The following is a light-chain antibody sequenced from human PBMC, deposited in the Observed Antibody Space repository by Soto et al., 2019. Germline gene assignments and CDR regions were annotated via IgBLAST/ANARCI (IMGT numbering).Light chain of an antibody. CDR2: EIS. CDR1: TSDILGYNY. CDR3: ISYTSSSTWV. Sequence: QSVLTHPASVSGSPGQSITISCTRPTSDILGYNYVSWYQQHTHKAPKLMIYEISNRPSGVSDRFSGPRSGNTASLTISGLQAEDESDYYCISYTSSSTWVFGGGTEVTVL. J-gene: IGLJ3*02. V-gene: IGLV2-14*01.